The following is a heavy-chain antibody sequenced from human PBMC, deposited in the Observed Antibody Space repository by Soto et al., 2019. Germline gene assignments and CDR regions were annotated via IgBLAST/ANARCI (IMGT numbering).Heavy chain of an antibody. Sequence: QVQLVQSGSEVKKPGSSVKVSCKASGGTFSSYAISWVRQAPGQGLEWMGGIIPIFGTANYAQKFQGRVTITADESTSTDYMELSSLRSEDTAVYYCARDHTAMVYYYGMDVWGQGTTVTVSS. V-gene: IGHV1-69*01. CDR2: IIPIFGTA. D-gene: IGHD5-18*01. J-gene: IGHJ6*02. CDR1: GGTFSSYA. CDR3: ARDHTAMVYYYGMDV.